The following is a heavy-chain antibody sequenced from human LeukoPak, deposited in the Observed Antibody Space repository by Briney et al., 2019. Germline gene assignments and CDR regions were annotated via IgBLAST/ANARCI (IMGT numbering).Heavy chain of an antibody. J-gene: IGHJ3*02. CDR1: GGSFTTYY. CDR2: IDTSGTT. D-gene: IGHD4-17*01. CDR3: ARRGTTVRAFDI. Sequence: SETLSLTCTVSGGSFTTYYWSWIRQPAGKGLEWIGHIDTSGTTNYNPSLKSRVTMSTDRSKNQFSLKLSSVTAADTAIYYCARRGTTVRAFDIWGQGTMVTVSS. V-gene: IGHV4-4*07.